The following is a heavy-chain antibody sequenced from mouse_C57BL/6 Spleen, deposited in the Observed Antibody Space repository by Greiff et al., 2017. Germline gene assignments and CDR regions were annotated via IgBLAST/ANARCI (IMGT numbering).Heavy chain of an antibody. J-gene: IGHJ3*01. V-gene: IGHV5-17*01. D-gene: IGHD1-1*01. CDR2: ISSGSSTI. CDR1: GFTFSDYG. Sequence: EVMLVESGGGLVKPGGSLKLSCAASGFTFSDYGMHWVRQAPEKGLEWVAYISSGSSTIYYADTVKGRFTLSRDNAKNTLFLQMTSLRSADTAMYYCARPPYGSSPWFAYWGQGTLVTVSA. CDR3: ARPPYGSSPWFAY.